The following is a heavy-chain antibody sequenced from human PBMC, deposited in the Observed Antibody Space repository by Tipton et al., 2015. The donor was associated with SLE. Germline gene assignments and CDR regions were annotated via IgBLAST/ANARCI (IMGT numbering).Heavy chain of an antibody. V-gene: IGHV4-59*01. CDR3: ARDSLNWGSYYHGIDV. CDR2: IFYTGST. Sequence: TLSLTCTVSGGSISDYYWNWIRQPPGKGLEWIGHIFYTGSTRYNPSLKSRVTILVDTSKNQFSLRLGSVTAADTAVYYCARDSLNWGSYYHGIDVWGQGTTVTVSS. J-gene: IGHJ6*02. D-gene: IGHD3-16*01. CDR1: GGSISDYY.